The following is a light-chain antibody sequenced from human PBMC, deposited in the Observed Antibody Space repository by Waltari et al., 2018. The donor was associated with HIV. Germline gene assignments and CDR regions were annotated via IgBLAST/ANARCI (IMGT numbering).Light chain of an antibody. CDR3: AAWDDSLSGWV. J-gene: IGLJ3*02. CDR1: SSNIGYNY. CDR2: RNN. Sequence: QSVLPQPPSASGTPGQRVTMSCSGDSSNIGYNYVYWYQHLPGTAPKLLIYRNNPRPSRVPGRFSGPNSGTSASLAISGLRSEDEADYYCAAWDDSLSGWVFGVVTKLTVL. V-gene: IGLV1-47*01.